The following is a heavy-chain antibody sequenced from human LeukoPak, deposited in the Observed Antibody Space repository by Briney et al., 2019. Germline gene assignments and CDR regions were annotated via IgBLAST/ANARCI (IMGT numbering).Heavy chain of an antibody. D-gene: IGHD3-22*01. Sequence: PSETLSLTCTVSGGSISSYYWSWIRQPPGKGLEWIGYIYYSGSTNYNPSLKSRVSISIDTSKNQFSLKLSSVTAADTAVYYCARGYYYERNGYPDALDIWGQGTMVTVSS. CDR3: ARGYYYERNGYPDALDI. V-gene: IGHV4-59*01. CDR2: IYYSGST. CDR1: GGSISSYY. J-gene: IGHJ3*02.